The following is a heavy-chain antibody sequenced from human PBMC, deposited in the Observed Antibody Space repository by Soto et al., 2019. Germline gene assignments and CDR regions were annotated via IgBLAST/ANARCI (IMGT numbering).Heavy chain of an antibody. V-gene: IGHV1-18*04. CDR1: GYTFTSYG. D-gene: IGHD3-10*01. CDR2: ISAYNGNT. Sequence: GASVKVSCKASGYTFTSYGISWVRQAPGQGLEWMGWISAYNGNTNYAQKLQGRVTMTTDTSTSTAYMELRSLRSDDTAVYYCARDLQLFGSGSGSPPFDYWGQGTLVTVSS. J-gene: IGHJ4*02. CDR3: ARDLQLFGSGSGSPPFDY.